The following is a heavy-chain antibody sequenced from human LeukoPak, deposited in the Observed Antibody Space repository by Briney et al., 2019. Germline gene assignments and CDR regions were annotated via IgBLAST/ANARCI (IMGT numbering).Heavy chain of an antibody. Sequence: SETLSLTCTVSGGSISTYYWSWIRQPAGKGLEWIGHIYTTGATHYNPSLKSRVTMSVDTSRNQFSLKLDSMTAAGTAVYYCARVRGYIFGLDSWGQGTLVTVSS. J-gene: IGHJ5*02. V-gene: IGHV4-4*07. CDR1: GGSISTYY. CDR3: ARVRGYIFGLDS. CDR2: IYTTGAT. D-gene: IGHD5-18*01.